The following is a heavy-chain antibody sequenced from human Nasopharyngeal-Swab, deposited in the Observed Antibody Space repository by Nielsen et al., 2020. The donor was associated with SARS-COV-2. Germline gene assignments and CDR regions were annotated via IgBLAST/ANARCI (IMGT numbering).Heavy chain of an antibody. V-gene: IGHV1-46*01. J-gene: IGHJ3*02. Sequence: ASVKVSCKASGYTFTSYYMHWVRQAPGQGLEWMGIINPSGGSTSYAQKFQGRVTITRDTSTSTVYMELSSLRSEDTAVYYCARAETYGSGSYYGRSDAFDIWGQGTMVTVSS. CDR3: ARAETYGSGSYYGRSDAFDI. CDR1: GYTFTSYY. D-gene: IGHD3-10*01. CDR2: INPSGGST.